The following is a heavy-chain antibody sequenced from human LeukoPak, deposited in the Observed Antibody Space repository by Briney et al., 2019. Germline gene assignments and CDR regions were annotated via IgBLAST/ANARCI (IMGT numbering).Heavy chain of an antibody. Sequence: SETLSLTCTVSGGSFSSGSYYWSWIRQPAGKGLEWIGRIYTSGSTNYNPSLKSRVTISVDTSKNQFSLKLSSVTAADTAVYYCARLYSGYDLYYFDYWGQGTLVTVSS. D-gene: IGHD5-12*01. J-gene: IGHJ4*02. CDR1: GGSFSSGSYY. CDR2: IYTSGST. CDR3: ARLYSGYDLYYFDY. V-gene: IGHV4-61*02.